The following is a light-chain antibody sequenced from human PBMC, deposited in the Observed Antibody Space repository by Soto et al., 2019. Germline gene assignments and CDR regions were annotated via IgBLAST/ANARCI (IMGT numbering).Light chain of an antibody. CDR1: QSGSSY. CDR2: DAS. V-gene: IGKV3-11*01. CDR3: QQRSNWPPYT. Sequence: EIVLTQYPATLSLSPGERATLSCRASQSGSSYLAWYQQKPGQAPKLLIYDASNRATGSPARFSGSGSWTDFTLSISSLVHEDVAVDYCQQRSNWPPYTFGQGTNLEL. J-gene: IGKJ2*01.